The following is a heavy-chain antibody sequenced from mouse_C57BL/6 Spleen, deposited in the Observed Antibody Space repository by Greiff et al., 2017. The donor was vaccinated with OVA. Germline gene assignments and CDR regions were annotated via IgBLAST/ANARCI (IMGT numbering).Heavy chain of an antibody. CDR3: AREGIYYDYDGYAMDY. J-gene: IGHJ4*01. CDR2: ISYDGSN. D-gene: IGHD2-4*01. V-gene: IGHV3-6*01. Sequence: ESGPGLVKPSQSLSLTCSVTGYSITSGYYWNWIRQFPGNKLEWMGYISYDGSNNYNPSLKNRISITRDTSKNQLFLKLNSVTTEDTATYYCAREGIYYDYDGYAMDYWGQGTSVTVSS. CDR1: GYSITSGYY.